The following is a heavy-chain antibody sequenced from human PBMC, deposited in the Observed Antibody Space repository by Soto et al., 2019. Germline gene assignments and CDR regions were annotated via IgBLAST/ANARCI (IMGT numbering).Heavy chain of an antibody. J-gene: IGHJ6*04. V-gene: IGHV5-51*01. CDR2: IYPGDSDT. CDR3: ARSYGSGAPGGMDV. CDR1: GYGFTSYW. Sequence: GDPLKISCKGSGYGFTSYWIGWVRQMPGKGLEWMGIIYPGDSDTRYSPSFQGQVTISADKSISTAYLQWSRLKASDNAMYYCARSYGSGAPGGMDVRGKGTTVTVSS. D-gene: IGHD3-10*01.